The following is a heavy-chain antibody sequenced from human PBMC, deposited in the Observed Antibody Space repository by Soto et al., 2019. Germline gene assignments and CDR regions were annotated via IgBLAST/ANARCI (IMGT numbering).Heavy chain of an antibody. CDR2: IYNSGST. CDR1: GGSISSGGYY. Sequence: QVQLQESGPGLVKASQTLSLTCTVSGGSISSGGYYWSWIRHHPGKGLEWIGYIYNSGSTYYNPSLKSRFSISADPSKNQFALTCSSVTAADTAVYYCARDPAPWGQGTLVTVSS. V-gene: IGHV4-31*03. J-gene: IGHJ5*02. CDR3: ARDPAP.